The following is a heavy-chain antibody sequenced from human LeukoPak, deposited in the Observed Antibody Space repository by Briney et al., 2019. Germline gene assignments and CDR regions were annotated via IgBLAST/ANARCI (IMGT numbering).Heavy chain of an antibody. Sequence: PGGSLTLSCAASGFTFSSYAMSWVRQAPGKGLEWVSAISGSGSTTYYANSEKGRFTIARDNSNNTLYLQMNSLRAEATAVYYCARHCSVVSGYFWGQGNLLSVS. J-gene: IGHJ4*02. D-gene: IGHD2-15*01. V-gene: IGHV3-23*01. CDR3: ARHCSVVSGYF. CDR1: GFTFSSYA. CDR2: ISGSGSTT.